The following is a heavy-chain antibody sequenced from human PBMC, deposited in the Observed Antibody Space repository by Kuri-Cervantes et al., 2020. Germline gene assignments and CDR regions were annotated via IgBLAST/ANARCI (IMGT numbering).Heavy chain of an antibody. CDR1: GFTFSSYA. J-gene: IGHJ4*02. D-gene: IGHD2-2*01. Sequence: GESLKISCAASGFTFSSYAMHWVRQAPGKGLEWVAVISYDGSNKYYADSVKGRFTISRDNSKNTLYLQMNSLRAEDTAVYYCARDRKNLGYCSSTSCPLSRYWGQETLVTVSS. CDR3: ARDRKNLGYCSSTSCPLSRY. CDR2: ISYDGSNK. V-gene: IGHV3-30-3*01.